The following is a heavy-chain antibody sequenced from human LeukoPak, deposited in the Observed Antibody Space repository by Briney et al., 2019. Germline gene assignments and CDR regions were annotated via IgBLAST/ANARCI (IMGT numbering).Heavy chain of an antibody. CDR1: GGSFSGYY. J-gene: IGHJ4*02. CDR2: INHSGST. D-gene: IGHD3-22*01. Sequence: PSETLSLTCAVYGGSFSGYYWSWIRQPPGKGLEWIGEINHSGSTNYNPSLKSRVTISVDTSKNQFSLKLSSVTAADTAVYYCARGPGFSSGYYHPIDYWGQGTLVTVSS. CDR3: ARGPGFSSGYYHPIDY. V-gene: IGHV4-34*01.